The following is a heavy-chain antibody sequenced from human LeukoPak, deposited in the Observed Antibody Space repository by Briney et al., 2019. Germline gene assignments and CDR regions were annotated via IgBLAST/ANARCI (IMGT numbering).Heavy chain of an antibody. CDR2: INPSGCST. V-gene: IGHV1-46*01. CDR1: GYTFTSYY. J-gene: IGHJ4*02. CDR3: TRFSAVAAAFDY. D-gene: IGHD6-19*01. Sequence: ASVKVSCKASGYTFTSYYMHWVRQAPGQGLEWMGIINPSGCSTSYAQKFQGRVTMTRDRSTSTVYMELSSLRSEDTAVYCCTRFSAVAAAFDYWGQGTLVTVSS.